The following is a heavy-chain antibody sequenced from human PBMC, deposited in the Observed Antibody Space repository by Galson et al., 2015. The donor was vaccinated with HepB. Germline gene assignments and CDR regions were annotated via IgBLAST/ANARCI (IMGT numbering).Heavy chain of an antibody. CDR3: AREDDSSGSRKYYFDY. Sequence: SVKVSCKASGYTLTSYGISWVRQAPGQGLEWMGWISAYNGNTNYAQKLQGRVTMTTDTSTSTAYMELRSLRSDDTAVYYCAREDDSSGSRKYYFDYWGQGTLVTVSS. CDR1: GYTLTSYG. V-gene: IGHV1-18*04. CDR2: ISAYNGNT. J-gene: IGHJ4*02. D-gene: IGHD3-22*01.